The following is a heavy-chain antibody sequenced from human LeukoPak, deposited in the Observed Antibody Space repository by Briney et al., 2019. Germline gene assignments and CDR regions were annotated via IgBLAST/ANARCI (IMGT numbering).Heavy chain of an antibody. V-gene: IGHV3-48*01. CDR1: GFIFSSFG. J-gene: IGHJ4*02. CDR3: ARGITVTGTRYFDC. Sequence: GGSLRLSCAASGFIFSSFGMNWVRQAPGKGLEWVSYITGSSSTIYYADSVKGRFIISRDNVKNSLYLQMNSLRAEDTAVYYCARGITVTGTRYFDCWGQGTLVTVSS. D-gene: IGHD6-19*01. CDR2: ITGSSSTI.